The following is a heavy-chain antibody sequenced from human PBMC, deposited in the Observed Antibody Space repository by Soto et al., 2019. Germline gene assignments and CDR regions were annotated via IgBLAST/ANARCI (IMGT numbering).Heavy chain of an antibody. V-gene: IGHV4-4*02. CDR3: ARVVPGVYGMDV. CDR1: GGSISSSSW. CDR2: IYHSVST. D-gene: IGHD2-2*01. Sequence: SETLSLTCAVSGGSISSSSWWSWVRQPPGKGLEWIGEIYHSVSTNYNPSLKSRVTISVDKSKNQFSLKLSYVTAADTAVYYCARVVPGVYGMDVWGQGTTVTVSS. J-gene: IGHJ6*02.